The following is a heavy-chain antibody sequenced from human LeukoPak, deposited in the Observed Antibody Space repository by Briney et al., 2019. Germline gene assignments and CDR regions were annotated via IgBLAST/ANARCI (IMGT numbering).Heavy chain of an antibody. D-gene: IGHD2-2*01. V-gene: IGHV3-23*01. CDR2: VSGSGGST. Sequence: GGSLRLSCAASGFTFSSYTMSWVRQAPGKGLEWVSAVSGSGGSTYYADSVKGRFTISRDNAKNTLYLQMNSLRADDTAVYYCAKVVVVVPAARAFDYWGQGTLVTVSS. CDR3: AKVVVVVPAARAFDY. CDR1: GFTFSSYT. J-gene: IGHJ4*02.